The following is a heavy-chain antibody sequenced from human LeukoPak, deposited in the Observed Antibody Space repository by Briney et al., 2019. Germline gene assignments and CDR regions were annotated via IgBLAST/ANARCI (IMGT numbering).Heavy chain of an antibody. CDR1: GYTFTSYA. CDR3: ARGRYSYGDYYYYGMDV. Sequence: ASVKVSCKASGYTFTSYAMHWVRQAPGQRLEWMGWINAGNGNTKYSQKFQGRVTITRDTSASTAYMELSSLRSEDTAAYYCARGRYSYGDYYYYGMDVWGQGTTVIVSS. V-gene: IGHV1-3*01. J-gene: IGHJ6*02. D-gene: IGHD5-18*01. CDR2: INAGNGNT.